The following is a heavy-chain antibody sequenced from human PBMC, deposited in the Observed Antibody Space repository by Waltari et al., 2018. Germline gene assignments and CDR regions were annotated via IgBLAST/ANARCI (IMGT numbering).Heavy chain of an antibody. V-gene: IGHV3-7*01. Sequence: EVRVVESGGGLVQPGGSLRLSCAASGFTLSSHWRSWFRQAPGKGLEGGANMRPDGSQKYYVDSVKGRFTISRDNAKNSLYLQMNSLRVEDTDVYYCARDVDYWGQGILVTVSS. CDR1: GFTLSSHW. CDR2: MRPDGSQK. CDR3: ARDVDY. J-gene: IGHJ4*02.